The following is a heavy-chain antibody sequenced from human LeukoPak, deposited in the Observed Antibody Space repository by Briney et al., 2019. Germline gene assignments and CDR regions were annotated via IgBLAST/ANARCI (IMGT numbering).Heavy chain of an antibody. CDR3: ARTTRIGLDYYYGMDV. CDR2: ISSSSSYI. Sequence: PGGSLRLSCAASGFTFSSYAMSWVRQAPGKGLEWVSSISSSSSYIYYADSVKGRFTISRDNAKNSLYLQMNSLEAEDTAVYYCARTTRIGLDYYYGMDVWGQGTTVTVSS. CDR1: GFTFSSYA. D-gene: IGHD3-22*01. V-gene: IGHV3-21*01. J-gene: IGHJ6*02.